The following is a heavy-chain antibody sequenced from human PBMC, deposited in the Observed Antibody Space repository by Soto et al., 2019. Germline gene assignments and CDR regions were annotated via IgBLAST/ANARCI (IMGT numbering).Heavy chain of an antibody. J-gene: IGHJ4*02. CDR1: GYSFSNFW. CDR3: ASSVLVTSTMNYFDL. V-gene: IGHV5-51*01. CDR2: IYPDDSDT. D-gene: IGHD2-8*02. Sequence: PGESLKISCQASGYSFSNFWIAGVRQMPGEGLEWLGIIYPDDSDTRYSPSFLGKVTIPADKSIKTTYLQWSSLKASDTAIYFCASSVLVTSTMNYFDLWGQGTLVTVSS.